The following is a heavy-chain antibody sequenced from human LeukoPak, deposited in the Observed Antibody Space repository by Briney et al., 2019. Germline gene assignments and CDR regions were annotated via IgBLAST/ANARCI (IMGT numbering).Heavy chain of an antibody. J-gene: IGHJ5*02. CDR2: ICYSRST. Sequence: SETLSLTCTVSGGSISSSSYYWGWIRQPPGKGLEWIASICYSRSTYYNPSLKSRVTISGDTSNNQFSLKLSSVTAADTAVYYCARGDGYNSRFDPWGPGTLVTVSS. CDR1: GGSISSSSYY. D-gene: IGHD5-24*01. V-gene: IGHV4-39*01. CDR3: ARGDGYNSRFDP.